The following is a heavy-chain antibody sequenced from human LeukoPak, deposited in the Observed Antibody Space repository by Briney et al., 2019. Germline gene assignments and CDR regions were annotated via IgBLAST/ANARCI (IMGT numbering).Heavy chain of an antibody. V-gene: IGHV3-21*01. D-gene: IGHD6-13*01. CDR2: ISSSSSYI. CDR1: RFTFSSYS. J-gene: IGHJ6*02. Sequence: GGSLRLSCAASRFTFSSYSMNWVRQAPGKGLEWVSSISSSSSYIYYADSVKGRFTISRDNAKNSLYLQMNSLRAEDTAVYYCARPLGQQLVRGYYYYGMDVWGQGTTVTVSS. CDR3: ARPLGQQLVRGYYYYGMDV.